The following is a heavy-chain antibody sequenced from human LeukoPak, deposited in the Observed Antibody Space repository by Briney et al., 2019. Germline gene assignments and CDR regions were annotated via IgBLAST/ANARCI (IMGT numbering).Heavy chain of an antibody. CDR1: GYTFTSYG. Sequence: GASVKVSCKASGYTFTSYGISWVRQAPGQGLEWMGWISAYNGNTNYAQKLQGRVTMTTDTSTSTAYMELRSLRSDDTAVYYCAREVITMVRGVVLAFDIWGQGTMVTVSS. J-gene: IGHJ3*02. D-gene: IGHD3-10*01. V-gene: IGHV1-18*01. CDR2: ISAYNGNT. CDR3: AREVITMVRGVVLAFDI.